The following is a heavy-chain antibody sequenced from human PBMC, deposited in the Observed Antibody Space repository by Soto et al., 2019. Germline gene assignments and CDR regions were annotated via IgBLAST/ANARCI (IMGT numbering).Heavy chain of an antibody. V-gene: IGHV3-30-3*01. CDR3: ARDLSTYGAGSLFDY. Sequence: QVQLVESGGGVVQPGRSLRLSCAASGFTFSSYAMHWVRQAPGKGLEWVAVISYDGSNKYYADSVKGRFTISRDNSKNTLYLQMNSLSAEDTAVYYCARDLSTYGAGSLFDYWGQGTLVTVSS. D-gene: IGHD3-10*01. J-gene: IGHJ4*02. CDR1: GFTFSSYA. CDR2: ISYDGSNK.